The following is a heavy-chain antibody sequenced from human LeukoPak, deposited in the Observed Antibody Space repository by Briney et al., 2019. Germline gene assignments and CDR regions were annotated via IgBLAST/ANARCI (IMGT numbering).Heavy chain of an antibody. CDR1: GFTISSYW. CDR3: ARATFLGYCGGGDCSLGGGFDY. CDR2: INSDGSST. J-gene: IGHJ4*02. D-gene: IGHD2-15*01. V-gene: IGHV3-74*01. Sequence: PGGSLRLSCAASGFTISSYWMHWVRQAPGKGLVWVSRINSDGSSTSYADSVKGRFTISRDNAKNTLYLQMNSLRAEDTAVYYCARATFLGYCGGGDCSLGGGFDYWGQGTLVTVSS.